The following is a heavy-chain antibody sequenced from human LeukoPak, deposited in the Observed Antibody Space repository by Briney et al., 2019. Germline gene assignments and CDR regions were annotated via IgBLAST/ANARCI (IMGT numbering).Heavy chain of an antibody. CDR3: ARGGYHHGFDI. J-gene: IGHJ3*02. V-gene: IGHV3-74*01. CDR1: GFTFRNYW. D-gene: IGHD5-18*01. Sequence: GGPLRLSCAASGFTFRNYWVHWVRQAPGKGVVWISRIDNDGSDRIYADSVKGRFTISRDNAKNTLYLQMNSLRAGDTAVYYSARGGYHHGFDIWGQGTMVTVSS. CDR2: IDNDGSDR.